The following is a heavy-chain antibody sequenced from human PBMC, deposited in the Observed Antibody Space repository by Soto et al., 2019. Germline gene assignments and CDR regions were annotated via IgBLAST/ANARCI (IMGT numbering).Heavy chain of an antibody. V-gene: IGHV1-69*06. J-gene: IGHJ6*02. D-gene: IGHD3-3*01. CDR2: FIPLFGTT. CDR3: TECIWTYYCYYTKNF. CDR1: GDTFSSYA. Sequence: GASVKVSCKASGDTFSSYAISWVRQAPGQGLQWLGGFIPLFGTTNYAQRFQGRVTFTADRATSTAHMELCSLGSEDTAVYYRTECIWTYYCYYTKNFWGQVTTGTV.